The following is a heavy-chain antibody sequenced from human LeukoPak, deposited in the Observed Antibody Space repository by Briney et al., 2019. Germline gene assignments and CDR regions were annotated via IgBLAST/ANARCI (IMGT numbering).Heavy chain of an antibody. D-gene: IGHD6-19*01. CDR2: IYYGGST. J-gene: IGHJ4*02. CDR3: ARHSRVADSFDN. Sequence: PSETLSLTCTVSGDSISSSSYYWGWIRQPPGKGLEWIGNIYYGGSTYYNLSLKSRVTISVDTSKNQFSLRLSSVTAADTAVYSCARHSRVADSFDNWGQGTLVTVSS. CDR1: GDSISSSSYY. V-gene: IGHV4-39*01.